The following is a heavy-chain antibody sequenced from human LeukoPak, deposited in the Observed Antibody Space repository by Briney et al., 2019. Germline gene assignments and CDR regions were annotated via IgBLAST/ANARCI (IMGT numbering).Heavy chain of an antibody. D-gene: IGHD3-9*01. CDR2: ISGSGGST. Sequence: GGSLRLSCAASGFTFSSYAMSWVRQAPGKGLEWVSAISGSGGSTYYADSVKGRFTISRDNSRNTLYLQMNSLRAEDTAVYYCAKDLSGYYSFDYWGQGTLVTVSS. CDR1: GFTFSSYA. V-gene: IGHV3-23*01. CDR3: AKDLSGYYSFDY. J-gene: IGHJ4*02.